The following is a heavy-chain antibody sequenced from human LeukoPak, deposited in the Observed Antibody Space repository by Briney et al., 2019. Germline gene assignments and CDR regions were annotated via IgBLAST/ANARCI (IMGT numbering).Heavy chain of an antibody. D-gene: IGHD6-13*01. J-gene: IGHJ5*02. CDR1: GFTVSSNY. CDR2: IYSGGST. V-gene: IGHV3-53*01. CDR3: AREKYSSSWNNWFDP. Sequence: GGSLRLSCAASGFTVSSNYMSWVRQAPGKGLEWVSVIYSGGSTYYADSVKGRFTISRDNSKNTLYLQMNSLRAEDTAVYYCAREKYSSSWNNWFDPWGQGTLVTVSS.